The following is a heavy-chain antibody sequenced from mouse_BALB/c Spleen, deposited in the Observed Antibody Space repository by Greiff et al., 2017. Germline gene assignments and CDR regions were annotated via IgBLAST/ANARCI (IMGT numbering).Heavy chain of an antibody. CDR1: GFTLSDYY. D-gene: IGHD1-1*01. CDR2: ISDGGSYT. J-gene: IGHJ3*01. V-gene: IGHV5-4*02. CDR3: AREGYGSTFAY. Sequence: DVKVEESGGGLVKPGGSLKLSCAASGFTLSDYYMYWVRQTPEKRLEWVATISDGGSYTYYPDSVKGRFTISRDNAKNNLYLQMSSLKSEDTAMYYCAREGYGSTFAYWGQGTLVTVSA.